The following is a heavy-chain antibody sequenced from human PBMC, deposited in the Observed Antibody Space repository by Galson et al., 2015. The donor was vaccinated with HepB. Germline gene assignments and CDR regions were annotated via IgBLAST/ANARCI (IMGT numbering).Heavy chain of an antibody. J-gene: IGHJ6*02. CDR2: ISYDGVNK. CDR3: AKERERSYCSSTTCYSGVYYGMDV. D-gene: IGHD2-2*02. CDR1: GFTFSSYG. Sequence: SLRLSCAASGFTFSSYGIHWVRQAPGKGLERVAVISYDGVNKYFANSVKGRFTISRDNSKHTLYLQMNNLRAEDTAVYYCAKERERSYCSSTTCYSGVYYGMDVWGQGTTVTVSS. V-gene: IGHV3-30*18.